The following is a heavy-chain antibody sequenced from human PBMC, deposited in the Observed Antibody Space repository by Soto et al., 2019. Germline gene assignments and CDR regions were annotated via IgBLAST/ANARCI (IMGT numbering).Heavy chain of an antibody. Sequence: PGESLKISCKGSGYSFAGYWITWVGQKPGKGLEWMGRIDPSDSQTYYSPSFRGHVTISVTKSITTVFLQWSSLRASDTAMYYCARQIYDSDTGPNFQYYFDSWGQGTLVTVSS. J-gene: IGHJ4*02. D-gene: IGHD3-22*01. V-gene: IGHV5-10-1*01. CDR3: ARQIYDSDTGPNFQYYFDS. CDR2: IDPSDSQT. CDR1: GYSFAGYW.